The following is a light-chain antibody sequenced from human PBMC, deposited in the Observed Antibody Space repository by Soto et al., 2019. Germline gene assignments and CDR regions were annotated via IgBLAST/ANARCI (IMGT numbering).Light chain of an antibody. Sequence: DFQLTQSPSTLSASVGDRVTITCRASQSIGSWLAWYQQKPGRVPKLLISKASNLESGVPSRFRGSASGTEFTLTISTLQPDDFATYYCQQYHFYPPSLGGGIKVDIK. J-gene: IGKJ4*01. CDR3: QQYHFYPPS. V-gene: IGKV1-5*03. CDR1: QSIGSW. CDR2: KAS.